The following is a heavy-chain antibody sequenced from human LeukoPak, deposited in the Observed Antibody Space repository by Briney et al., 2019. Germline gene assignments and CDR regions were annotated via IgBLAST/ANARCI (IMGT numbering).Heavy chain of an antibody. CDR2: ISHSGGT. CDR1: RASITNYY. J-gene: IGHJ2*01. CDR3: ARDDRFAYMNFWYFDL. Sequence: PSETLSLTCSVSRASITNYYWSWVRQPPGRGLEWIGYISHSGGTNYNPSLRSRVTISLDTSKNQFSLNLSSVTAADTAVYFCARDDRFAYMNFWYFDLWGRGTLVTVSS. D-gene: IGHD1-7*01. V-gene: IGHV4-59*01.